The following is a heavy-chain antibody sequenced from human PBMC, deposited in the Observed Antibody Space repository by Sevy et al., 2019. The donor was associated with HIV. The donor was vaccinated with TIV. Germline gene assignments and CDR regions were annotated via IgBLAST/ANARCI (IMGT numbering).Heavy chain of an antibody. CDR3: ARGLYSSGWFFDY. D-gene: IGHD6-19*01. J-gene: IGHJ4*02. CDR1: GGTFSSYA. V-gene: IGHV1-69*06. Sequence: ASVKVSCKASGGTFSSYAISWVRQAPGQGLEWMGGIIPIFGTANYAQKFQGRVTITADKSTSTAYMELNSLRSEDTAVYYCARGLYSSGWFFDYWGQGTLVTVSS. CDR2: IIPIFGTA.